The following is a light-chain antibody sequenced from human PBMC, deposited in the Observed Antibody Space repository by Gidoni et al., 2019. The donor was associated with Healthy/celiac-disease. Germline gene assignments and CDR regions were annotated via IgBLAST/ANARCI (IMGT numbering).Light chain of an antibody. CDR3: QQYNNWPRIT. Sequence: EIVMTQSPATLSVSPGERATLSCRASHSVSSNLAWYQQNPGQAPRLLIYGASTRATGIPARFSGSGSGTEFTLTISSLQSEDFAVYYCQQYNNWPRITFGQGTKVEIK. CDR1: HSVSSN. CDR2: GAS. J-gene: IGKJ1*01. V-gene: IGKV3-15*01.